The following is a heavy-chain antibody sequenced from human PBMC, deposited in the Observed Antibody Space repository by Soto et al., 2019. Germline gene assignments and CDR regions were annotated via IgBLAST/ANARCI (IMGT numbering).Heavy chain of an antibody. D-gene: IGHD2-21*01. J-gene: IGHJ6*02. CDR1: GFTFSSYS. CDR2: ISSSRSTI. Sequence: GGSLRLSCAASGFTFSSYSMNWVRQAPGKGLEWVSYISSSRSTIYYADSVKGRFTISRDNAKNSLYLQMNSLRDEDTVFFYCARESRNNLRDYYAMDVWGQGTTVTVSS. V-gene: IGHV3-48*02. CDR3: ARESRNNLRDYYAMDV.